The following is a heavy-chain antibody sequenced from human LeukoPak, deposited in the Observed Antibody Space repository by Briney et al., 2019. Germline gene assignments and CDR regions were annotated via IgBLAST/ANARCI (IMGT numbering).Heavy chain of an antibody. J-gene: IGHJ4*02. CDR1: GGSFSGYY. CDR2: ISHSGST. V-gene: IGHV4-34*01. CDR3: ARQRFNYYDSSGYFDY. D-gene: IGHD3-22*01. Sequence: PSETLSLTCAVYGGSFSGYYWSRIRQPPGKGLEWIGEISHSGSTNYNPSLKSRVTISVDTSKNQFSLKLSSVTAADTAVYYCARQRFNYYDSSGYFDYWGQGTLVTVSS.